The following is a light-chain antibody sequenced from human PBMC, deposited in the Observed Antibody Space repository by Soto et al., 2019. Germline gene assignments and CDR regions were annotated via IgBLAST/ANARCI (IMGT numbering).Light chain of an antibody. Sequence: ETLMTQSPATLSVSPAERATLSCRASQSVRTKVAWYQQKPGQAPRLLIYGASGRATGIAARFSGSGSGTGFALTISSRQSEDSSVYYWQQYNNWPAEITFGQGTRLEIK. CDR2: GAS. CDR3: QQYNNWPAEIT. J-gene: IGKJ5*01. V-gene: IGKV3D-15*01. CDR1: QSVRTK.